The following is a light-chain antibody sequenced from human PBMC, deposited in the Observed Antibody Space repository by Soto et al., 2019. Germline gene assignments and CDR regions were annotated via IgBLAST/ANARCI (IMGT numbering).Light chain of an antibody. CDR3: SSFTTSSTWV. V-gene: IGLV2-14*01. CDR1: RMAVGKNTY. CDR2: EAR. Sequence: QSVLTQPASVSGLPDRPIAIPALEPRMAVGKNTYVSGFQQYPGNAPKLMIYEARNRPSGVSNRFSGSKSGNTSSLPISGLQGEDEADYYCSSFTTSSTWVFGGGTKLTVL. J-gene: IGLJ3*02.